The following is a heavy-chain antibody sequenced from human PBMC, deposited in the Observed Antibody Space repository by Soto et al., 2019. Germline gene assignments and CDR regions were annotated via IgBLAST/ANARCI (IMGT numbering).Heavy chain of an antibody. CDR1: GFTFSAHY. D-gene: IGHD1-26*01. CDR3: ARVSLVGPSGGRYFDY. CDR2: IKNKANSYTT. V-gene: IGHV3-72*01. Sequence: PGGSPRLSCAASGFTFSAHYMDWVRQAPGKGLEWVGRIKNKANSYTTEYAASVEGRFTISREDSQNSLYLQMNSLKTEDTAVYYCARVSLVGPSGGRYFDYWGQGSQVAVSS. J-gene: IGHJ4*02.